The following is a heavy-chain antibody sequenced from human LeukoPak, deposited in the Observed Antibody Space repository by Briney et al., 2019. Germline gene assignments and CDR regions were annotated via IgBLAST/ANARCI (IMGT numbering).Heavy chain of an antibody. Sequence: GGSLRLSCAASGFTFSNYAMQWVRQAPGKGLEWVAVIWYDGSNKYYADSVKGRFTISRDNSKNTLYLQMNSLRAEDTAVYYCAREQDSGYSSSWYLFYYYGMDVWGQGTTVTVSS. J-gene: IGHJ6*02. D-gene: IGHD6-13*01. CDR1: GFTFSNYA. CDR2: IWYDGSNK. CDR3: AREQDSGYSSSWYLFYYYGMDV. V-gene: IGHV3-30*19.